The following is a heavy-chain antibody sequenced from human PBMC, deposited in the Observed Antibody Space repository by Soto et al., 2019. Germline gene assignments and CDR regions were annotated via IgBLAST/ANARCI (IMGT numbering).Heavy chain of an antibody. CDR2: ITNSGRST. D-gene: IGHD6-19*01. V-gene: IGHV3-23*01. CDR3: AKRGAYNSGWVGDIDY. Sequence: GGSLSLSCAASGFTFSNYAMSWVRQAPGKGLEWVSSITNSGRSTYYTDSVKGRFTISRDNSKNTLYLQMNSLRADDTAVYYCAKRGAYNSGWVGDIDYWGQGTLVTVPS. J-gene: IGHJ4*02. CDR1: GFTFSNYA.